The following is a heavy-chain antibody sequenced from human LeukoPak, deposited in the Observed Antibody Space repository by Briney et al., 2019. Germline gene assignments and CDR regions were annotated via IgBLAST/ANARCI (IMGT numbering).Heavy chain of an antibody. Sequence: GGSLRLSCAASGFPFSSYGMHWVRQAPGKGLEWVAVISYDGSNKYYADSVKGRFTISRDNSKNTLYLQMNSLRAEDTAVYYCAKTVAAGTDYWGQGTLVTVSS. V-gene: IGHV3-30*18. J-gene: IGHJ4*02. D-gene: IGHD6-13*01. CDR2: ISYDGSNK. CDR1: GFPFSSYG. CDR3: AKTVAAGTDY.